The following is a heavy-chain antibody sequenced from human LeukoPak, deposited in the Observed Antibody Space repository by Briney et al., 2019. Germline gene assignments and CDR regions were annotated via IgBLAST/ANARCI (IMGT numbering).Heavy chain of an antibody. D-gene: IGHD2-21*02. J-gene: IGHJ5*02. Sequence: ASVKVLCKASGYTFTRFDINWVPQATGQGLEWMGWMNPNSGNTRYAQKFQGRVTMTRNTSISTAYMELSRLRSEDTAVYYCARTAYCGGDCYSDWFDPWGQGTLVTVSS. CDR2: MNPNSGNT. CDR1: GYTFTRFD. V-gene: IGHV1-8*01. CDR3: ARTAYCGGDCYSDWFDP.